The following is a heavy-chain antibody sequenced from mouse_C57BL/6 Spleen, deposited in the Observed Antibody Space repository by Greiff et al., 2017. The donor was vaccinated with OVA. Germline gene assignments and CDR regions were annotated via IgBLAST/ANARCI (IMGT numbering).Heavy chain of an antibody. CDR2: IYPGSGST. CDR3: ARDYYGSSSFAY. CDR1: GYTFTSYW. D-gene: IGHD1-1*01. Sequence: QVQLQQPGAELVKPGASVTMSCTSSGYTFTSYWLTWVKQRPGQGLAWIGDIYPGSGSTNYNEKFKSKATLTVDTSSSTAYMQLSSLTSEDSAVYYCARDYYGSSSFAYWGQGTLVTVSA. J-gene: IGHJ3*01. V-gene: IGHV1-55*01.